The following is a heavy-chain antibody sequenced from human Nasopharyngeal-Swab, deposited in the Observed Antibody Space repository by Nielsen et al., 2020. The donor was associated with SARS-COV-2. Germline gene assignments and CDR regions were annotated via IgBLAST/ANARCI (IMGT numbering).Heavy chain of an antibody. CDR2: ISSSGSTI. J-gene: IGHJ6*03. CDR3: ARESHYDFWSGYYPSKYYYYYMDV. V-gene: IGHV3-11*04. D-gene: IGHD3-3*01. Sequence: GESLKISCAASGFTFSDYYMSWIRRAPGKGLEWVSYISSSGSTIYYADSVKGRFTISRDNAKNSLYLQMNSLRAEDTAVYYCARESHYDFWSGYYPSKYYYYYMDVWGKRTTVTVSS. CDR1: GFTFSDYY.